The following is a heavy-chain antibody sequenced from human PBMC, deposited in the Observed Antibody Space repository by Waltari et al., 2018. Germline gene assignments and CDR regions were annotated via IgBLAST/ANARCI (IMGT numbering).Heavy chain of an antibody. CDR3: TTLARGESGDY. J-gene: IGHJ4*02. CDR1: GFTFNTYW. D-gene: IGHD3-10*01. Sequence: EVQLVESGGGLVQPGGSLRLSCAASGFTFNTYWMKWIRQAPGKGLEWLANINPDGSQKFYVDSVKVRFTVSRDNAQNSLYLQMNNLRAEDTAVYYCTTLARGESGDYWGQGTLVTVSS. V-gene: IGHV3-7*01. CDR2: INPDGSQK.